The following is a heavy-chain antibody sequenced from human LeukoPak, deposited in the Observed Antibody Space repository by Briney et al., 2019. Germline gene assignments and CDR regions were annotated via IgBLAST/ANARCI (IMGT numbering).Heavy chain of an antibody. CDR3: AREGCSSTSCYDAFDI. CDR2: IYYSGST. J-gene: IGHJ3*02. V-gene: IGHV4-59*01. Sequence: PSETLSLTCTFSGGSISSYYWSWIRQPPGKGLEWIGYIYYSGSTNYNPSLKSRVTISVDTSKNQFSLKLSSVTAADTAVYYCAREGCSSTSCYDAFDIWGQGTMVTVSS. D-gene: IGHD2-2*01. CDR1: GGSISSYY.